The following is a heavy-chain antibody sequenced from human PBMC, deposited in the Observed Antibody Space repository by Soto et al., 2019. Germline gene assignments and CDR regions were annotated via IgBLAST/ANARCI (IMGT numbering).Heavy chain of an antibody. CDR3: AKEMAYVLLWY. V-gene: IGHV3-7*03. CDR1: GFTFSSYW. Sequence: GGSLRLSCAASGFTFSSYWMTWVRQAPGRGLEWVANINEDGSVKGYVDSVKGRFTISRDNSKNTLYLQMNSLRAEDTAVYYCAKEMAYVLLWYWGQGTLVTVSS. D-gene: IGHD3-10*01. J-gene: IGHJ4*02. CDR2: INEDGSVK.